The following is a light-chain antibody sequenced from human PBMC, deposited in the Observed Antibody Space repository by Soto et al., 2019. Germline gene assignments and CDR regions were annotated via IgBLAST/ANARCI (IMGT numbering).Light chain of an antibody. CDR3: QQYDNL. CDR2: DAS. V-gene: IGKV1-33*01. Sequence: DIQLTQSPSSLSASVGDRVTITCQASQDISNYLYWYQQKPGKAPKLLIYDASNLETGVPSRFSGSGSGTDFTFTISSLQPEDIATYYCQQYDNLFGPGTKVDIK. CDR1: QDISNY. J-gene: IGKJ3*01.